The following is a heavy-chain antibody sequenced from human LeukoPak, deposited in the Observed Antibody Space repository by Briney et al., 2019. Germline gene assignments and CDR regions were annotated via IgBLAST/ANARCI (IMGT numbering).Heavy chain of an antibody. V-gene: IGHV1-3*01. CDR1: GYTFTSYA. D-gene: IGHD3-9*01. Sequence: GASVRVSCKASGYTFTSYAIQWVRQAPGQKLEWMGWINAGNGNTKYSQKFQGRVTITGDTSASTAYMELSSLRSEDTAVYYCARKHDIWAGFGFDXWXQGTLVTVSS. J-gene: IGHJ4*02. CDR2: INAGNGNT. CDR3: ARKHDIWAGFGFDX.